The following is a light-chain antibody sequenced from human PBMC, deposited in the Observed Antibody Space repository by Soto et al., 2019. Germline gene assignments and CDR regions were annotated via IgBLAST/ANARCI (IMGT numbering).Light chain of an antibody. CDR3: QQCGSSST. Sequence: IVLTQYPGNLSLSPGERATLSCRASQTFSKSFLSWFQQIPGQAPRLLIYGASMRATGIPDRFSGSESGTDFTLTISRMEPEDFAVYYCQQCGSSSTFGQGTRLEIK. CDR1: QTFSKSF. V-gene: IGKV3-20*01. J-gene: IGKJ5*01. CDR2: GAS.